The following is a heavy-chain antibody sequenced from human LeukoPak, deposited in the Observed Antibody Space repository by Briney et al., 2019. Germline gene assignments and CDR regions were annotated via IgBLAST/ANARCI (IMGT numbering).Heavy chain of an antibody. D-gene: IGHD2-15*01. CDR3: TRTDKYYYYMDV. CDR2: IRSKANSYAT. Sequence: GGSLRLSCAASGFTFSGSAMHWVRQASGKGLEWVGRIRSKANSYATAYAASVKGRFTISRDDSNNTAYLQMDSLKTEDTAVYYCTRTDKYYYYMDVWGKGTTVTVSS. V-gene: IGHV3-73*01. J-gene: IGHJ6*03. CDR1: GFTFSGSA.